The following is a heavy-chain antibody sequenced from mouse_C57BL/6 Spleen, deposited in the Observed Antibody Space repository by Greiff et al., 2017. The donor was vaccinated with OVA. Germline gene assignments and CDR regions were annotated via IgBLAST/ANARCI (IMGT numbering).Heavy chain of an antibody. CDR2: ISDGGSYT. CDR1: GFTFSSYA. D-gene: IGHD1-1*01. CDR3: ARSAGGSSYEDY. V-gene: IGHV5-4*03. J-gene: IGHJ2*01. Sequence: EVKLVESGGGLVKPGGSLKLSCAASGFTFSSYAMSWVRQTPEKRLEWVATISDGGSYTYYPDNVKGRFTISRDNAKNNLYLQMSHLKSEDTAMYDCARSAGGSSYEDYWGQGTTLTVSS.